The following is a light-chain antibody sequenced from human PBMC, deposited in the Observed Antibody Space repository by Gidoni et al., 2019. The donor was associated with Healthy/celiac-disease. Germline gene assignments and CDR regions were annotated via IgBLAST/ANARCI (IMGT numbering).Light chain of an antibody. CDR1: QSVSSSY. CDR2: GES. J-gene: IGKJ1*01. CDR3: QQYGSSPWT. V-gene: IGKV3-20*01. Sequence: EFVLTQSPGTLSWSPGDRATLSCRASQSVSSSYLAWYQQKPGQAPRLLIYGESSRATGIPDRFSRSGSGTDFTLTISRLEPEDFAVYYCQQYGSSPWTFXQXTKVXIK.